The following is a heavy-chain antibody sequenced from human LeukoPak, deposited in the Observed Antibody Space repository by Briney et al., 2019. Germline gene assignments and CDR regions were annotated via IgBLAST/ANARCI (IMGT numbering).Heavy chain of an antibody. J-gene: IGHJ5*02. Sequence: GGSLRLPCAGSGFTFSSYWLHWVRQAPGKGLVWVSRINSDGSSTSYADSVKGRFTISRDNAKNTLYLQMNSLRAEDTAVYYCARGIVVAGTEAWFDPWGQGTLVTVSS. CDR3: ARGIVVAGTEAWFDP. D-gene: IGHD6-19*01. CDR1: GFTFSSYW. CDR2: INSDGSST. V-gene: IGHV3-74*01.